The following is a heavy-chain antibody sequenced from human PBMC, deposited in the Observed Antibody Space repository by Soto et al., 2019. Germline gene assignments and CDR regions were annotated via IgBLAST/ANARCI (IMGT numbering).Heavy chain of an antibody. CDR2: INHSGST. J-gene: IGHJ6*02. CDR3: ARRLDV. CDR1: GTSFSGYY. Sequence: SETLSLTCAVYGTSFSGYYWSWIRQPPGKGLEWIGEINHSGSTNYNPSLKSRVTISVDTSKNQFSLNLSSVTAADTAVYYCARRLDVWGQGTTVTVS. V-gene: IGHV4-34*01.